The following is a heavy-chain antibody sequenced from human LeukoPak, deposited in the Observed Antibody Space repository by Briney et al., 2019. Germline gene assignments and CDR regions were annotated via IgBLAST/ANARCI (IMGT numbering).Heavy chain of an antibody. J-gene: IGHJ4*02. CDR1: GGSFSGYY. CDR3: ARGHSTRIIAVAAPGDYFDY. V-gene: IGHV4-34*01. CDR2: INHSGST. D-gene: IGHD6-19*01. Sequence: SETLSLTCAVYGGSFSGYYWSWIRQPPGKGLEWIGEINHSGSTNYNPSLKSRVTISVDTSKNQFSLKLGSVTAADTAVYYCARGHSTRIIAVAAPGDYFDYWGQGTLVTVSS.